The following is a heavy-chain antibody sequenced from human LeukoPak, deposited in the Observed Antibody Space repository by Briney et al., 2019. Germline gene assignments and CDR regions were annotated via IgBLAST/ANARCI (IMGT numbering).Heavy chain of an antibody. V-gene: IGHV3-21*01. CDR3: AIMEEPLYYYYMDV. CDR2: ISSSSSYI. Sequence: GGSLRLSCAASGFTFSSYSMNWVRQAPGKELEWVSSISSSSSYIYYADSVKGRFTISRDNAKNSLYLQMNSLRAEDTAVYYCAIMEEPLYYYYMDVWGKGTTVTVSS. D-gene: IGHD1-26*01. J-gene: IGHJ6*03. CDR1: GFTFSSYS.